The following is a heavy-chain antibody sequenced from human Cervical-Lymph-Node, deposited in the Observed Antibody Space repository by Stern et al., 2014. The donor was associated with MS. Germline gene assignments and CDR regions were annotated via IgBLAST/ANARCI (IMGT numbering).Heavy chain of an antibody. CDR2: VIPIFGTV. J-gene: IGHJ6*02. Sequence: QLVQSGAEVKKPGSSVKLSCQTSGGTFSSHAINWVRQAPGQGLEWMGGVIPIFGTVDYAQKFQGRLTITADESTNTAYMELSRLRSEDTAVYYCARDQIPYYYYGMDVWGQGPTVTVSS. D-gene: IGHD2-2*02. CDR3: ARDQIPYYYYGMDV. V-gene: IGHV1-69*01. CDR1: GGTFSSHA.